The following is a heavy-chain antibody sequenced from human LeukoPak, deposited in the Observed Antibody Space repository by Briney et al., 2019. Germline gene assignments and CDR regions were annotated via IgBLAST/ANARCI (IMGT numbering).Heavy chain of an antibody. J-gene: IGHJ3*02. CDR1: GGTFSRYV. CDR3: ARSARSYSDAFDI. D-gene: IGHD1-26*01. Sequence: SVKVSCKASGGTFSRYVITWVRQAPGQGLEWMGGIIPIFGTPNYAQKFQGRVTITVDASTSTGYMELSSLRSEDRAVYYCARSARSYSDAFDIWGQGTEVTVSS. V-gene: IGHV1-69*13. CDR2: IIPIFGTP.